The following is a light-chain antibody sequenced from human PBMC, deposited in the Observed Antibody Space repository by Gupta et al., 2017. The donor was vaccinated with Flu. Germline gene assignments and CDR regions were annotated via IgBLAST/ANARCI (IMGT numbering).Light chain of an antibody. CDR1: SSDVGGYNY. CDR3: CSYAGTYSHV. Sequence: QSALTQPRSVSGSPGQPVTISCTGTSSDVGGYNYVSWYQQHPGKAPKVMIYDVSKRPSGVPDRFSGSKSDNTASLTISGLQAEDEADYYCCSYAGTYSHVFGPGTKVTVL. CDR2: DVS. V-gene: IGLV2-11*01. J-gene: IGLJ1*01.